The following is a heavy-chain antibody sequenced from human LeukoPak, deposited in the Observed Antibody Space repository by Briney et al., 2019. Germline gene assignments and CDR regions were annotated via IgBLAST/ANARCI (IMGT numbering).Heavy chain of an antibody. CDR2: ISNSGGST. Sequence: PGGSLRLSCAASGVTFSSYAMSWVRQAPGKGLEWVSGISNSGGSTYYADSVKGRFTISRDNSKNTLYLQMNSLRAEDTAVYYCAKANLAPRYYFDYWGQGTLVTVSS. V-gene: IGHV3-23*01. CDR1: GVTFSSYA. J-gene: IGHJ4*02. CDR3: AKANLAPRYYFDY. D-gene: IGHD6-6*01.